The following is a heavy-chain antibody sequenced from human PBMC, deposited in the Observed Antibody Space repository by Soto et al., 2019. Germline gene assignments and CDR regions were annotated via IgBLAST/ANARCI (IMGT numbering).Heavy chain of an antibody. V-gene: IGHV1-69*12. Sequence: QVQLVQSGAEVKKPGSSVKVSCKASGGTFSSYAISWVRQAPGQGLEWMGGIIPIFGTANYAQKFQGRVTITADESTSTAYMELSSLRSEDTAVYYCASRLADRPGNYYYGMDVWGQGTTVTVSS. CDR1: GGTFSSYA. CDR3: ASRLADRPGNYYYGMDV. D-gene: IGHD6-6*01. J-gene: IGHJ6*02. CDR2: IIPIFGTA.